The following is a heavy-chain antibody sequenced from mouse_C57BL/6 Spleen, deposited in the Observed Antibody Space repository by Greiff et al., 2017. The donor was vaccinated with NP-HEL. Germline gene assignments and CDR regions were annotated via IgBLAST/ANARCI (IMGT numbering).Heavy chain of an antibody. J-gene: IGHJ4*01. D-gene: IGHD2-4*01. CDR1: GFSLTSYG. CDR2: IWGVGST. Sequence: VQLQESGPGLVAPSQSLSITCTVSGFSLTSYGVDWVRQSPGKGLEWLGVIWGVGSTNYNSALKSRLSISKDNSKSQVFLKMNSLQTDDTAMYYCARRDDYDDYAMDYWGQGTSVTVSS. V-gene: IGHV2-6*01. CDR3: ARRDDYDDYAMDY.